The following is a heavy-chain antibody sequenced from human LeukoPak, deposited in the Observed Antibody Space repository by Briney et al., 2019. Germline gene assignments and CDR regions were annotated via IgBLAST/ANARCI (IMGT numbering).Heavy chain of an antibody. Sequence: SQTLSLTCAISGDSISSNSATWNWIRQSPSRGLEWLGRTYYRSRWYNDYAVSVKSRIIINSDTSKNQFSLQLNSVTPEDTAVYYCARDRGNYDSGTSYFDYWGQGTLVTVSS. V-gene: IGHV6-1*01. J-gene: IGHJ4*02. D-gene: IGHD3-10*01. CDR1: GDSISSNSAT. CDR3: ARDRGNYDSGTSYFDY. CDR2: TYYRSRWYN.